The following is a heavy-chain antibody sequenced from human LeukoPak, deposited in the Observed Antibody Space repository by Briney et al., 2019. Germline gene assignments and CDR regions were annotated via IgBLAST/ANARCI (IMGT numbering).Heavy chain of an antibody. J-gene: IGHJ4*02. CDR2: ISGSGGST. CDR1: GFTFSSYA. V-gene: IGHV3-23*01. CDR3: AKDGSNSYDLRPYDY. D-gene: IGHD5-12*01. Sequence: PGGSLRLSCAASGFTFSSYAMSWVRQAPGKGLEWVSAISGSGGSTYYADSVKGRFTISRDNSKNTLYLQMNSLRAEDTAVYYCAKDGSNSYDLRPYDYWGQGALVTVSS.